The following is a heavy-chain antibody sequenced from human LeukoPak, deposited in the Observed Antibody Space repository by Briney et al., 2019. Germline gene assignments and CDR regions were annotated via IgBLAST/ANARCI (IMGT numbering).Heavy chain of an antibody. J-gene: IGHJ4*02. CDR1: GFAFSSYA. D-gene: IGHD6-19*01. V-gene: IGHV3-23*01. CDR3: ARELGYSSGWNFFDY. Sequence: GGSLRLSCAASGFAFSSYAMSWVRQAPGKGLEWVSAISGSGHTTNYVDSVKGRFTISRDNSKNTLYLQMNSLRVEDTAVYSCARELGYSSGWNFFDYWGQGTLVTVSS. CDR2: ISGSGHTT.